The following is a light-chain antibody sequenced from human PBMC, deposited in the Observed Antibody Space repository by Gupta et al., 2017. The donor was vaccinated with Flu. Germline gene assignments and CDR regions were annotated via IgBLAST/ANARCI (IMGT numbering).Light chain of an antibody. J-gene: IGLJ1*01. CDR3: ISDTNRSNHV. CDR2: DVS. Sequence: SALTQPASVSGSPGPASNISCSATSSDVSGYNFVYWYQHYQGKAPNRLIYDVSYRPSGVANRVSGSKSGNAASLTISGRQEEDEADYYCISDTNRSNHVFGIGTKVTVL. CDR1: SSDVSGYNF. V-gene: IGLV2-14*01.